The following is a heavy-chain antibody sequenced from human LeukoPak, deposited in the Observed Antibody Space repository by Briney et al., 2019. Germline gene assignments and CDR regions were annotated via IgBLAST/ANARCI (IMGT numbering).Heavy chain of an antibody. CDR1: GHTLTELS. CDR3: ARGLAAATGSELEADY. Sequence: ASVKVSCKVSGHTLTELSMHWVRQAPGKGLEWMGGFDPEDGETIYAQKFQGRVTMTEDTSTDTAYMELSSLRSEDTAVYYCARGLAAATGSELEADYWGQGTLVTVSS. V-gene: IGHV1-24*01. J-gene: IGHJ4*02. CDR2: FDPEDGET. D-gene: IGHD6-13*01.